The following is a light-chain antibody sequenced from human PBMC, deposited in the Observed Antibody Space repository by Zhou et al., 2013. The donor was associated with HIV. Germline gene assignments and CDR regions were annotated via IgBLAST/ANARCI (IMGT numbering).Light chain of an antibody. CDR3: PCGYSTHFT. J-gene: IGKJ3*01. CDR1: QSISNY. V-gene: IGKV1-39*02. CDR2: AAS. Sequence: DIQMTQSPSSLSASVGDRVTITCRASQSISNYLNWYQQKPGKAPKLLIYAASSLQSGVPPRFSGSGSGTDFTLTISSLQPEDFPTCYCPCGYSTHFTFGPGTKVDIK.